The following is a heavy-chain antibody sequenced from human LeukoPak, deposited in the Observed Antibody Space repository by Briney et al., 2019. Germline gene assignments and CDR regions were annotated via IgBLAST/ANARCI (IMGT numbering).Heavy chain of an antibody. Sequence: GGSLRLSCAASGFTFSQFGMHWVRQAPGKGLEWVAIIWYDGSEKFYGDSVKGRFTISRDNSKNTLYLQMSSLRAEDTAVYYCARDRGTTSSAGYYFDYWGQGTLVTVSS. CDR1: GFTFSQFG. CDR3: ARDRGTTSSAGYYFDY. J-gene: IGHJ4*02. D-gene: IGHD6-6*01. V-gene: IGHV3-33*01. CDR2: IWYDGSEK.